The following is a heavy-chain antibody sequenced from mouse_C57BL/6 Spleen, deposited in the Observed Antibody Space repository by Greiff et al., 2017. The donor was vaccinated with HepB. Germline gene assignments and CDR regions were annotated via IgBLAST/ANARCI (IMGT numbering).Heavy chain of an antibody. D-gene: IGHD2-5*01. CDR2: IDPENGDT. CDR1: GFNIKDDY. V-gene: IGHV14-4*01. Sequence: VHVKQSGAELVRPGASVKLSCTASGFNIKDDYMHWVKQRPEQGLEWIGWIDPENGDTEYASKFQGKATITADTSSNTAYLQLSSLTSEDTAVYYCTTRSNPDYWGQGTTLTVSS. J-gene: IGHJ2*01. CDR3: TTRSNPDY.